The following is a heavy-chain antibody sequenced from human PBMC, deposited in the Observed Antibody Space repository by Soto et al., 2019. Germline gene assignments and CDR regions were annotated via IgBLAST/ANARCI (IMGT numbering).Heavy chain of an antibody. CDR2: INTDGLS. CDR1: PVSITSYH. V-gene: IGHV4-4*07. J-gene: IGHJ6*02. D-gene: IGHD2-15*01. CDR3: ARVAVAVAATKDYYGLDV. Sequence: YETLSLTCTVSPVSITSYHWSWIRQSAGGGLEWMGRINTDGLSTYSPSFKSRLTMSLDTSKNQVSLRLICVSAADTAVYFCARVAVAVAATKDYYGLDVCRQQTTLAISS.